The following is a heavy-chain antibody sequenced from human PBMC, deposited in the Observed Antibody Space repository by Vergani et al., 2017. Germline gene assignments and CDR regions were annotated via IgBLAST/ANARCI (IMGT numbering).Heavy chain of an antibody. CDR1: GGSISSGSYY. CDR2: IYTSGST. CDR3: ARRYCSTTSCYVDP. J-gene: IGHJ5*02. Sequence: QVQLQESRPGLVKPSQTLSLTYTVSGGSISSGSYYWSWIRQPAGKGLEWIGRIYTSGSTNYNPSLKSRVTISVDRSKNQLSLKLSSVTAADTAVYYCARRYCSTTSCYVDPWGQGTLVTVSS. V-gene: IGHV4-61*02. D-gene: IGHD2-2*01.